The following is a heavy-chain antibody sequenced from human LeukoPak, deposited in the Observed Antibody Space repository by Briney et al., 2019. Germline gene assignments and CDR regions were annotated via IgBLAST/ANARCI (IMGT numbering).Heavy chain of an antibody. CDR2: IYYSGST. CDR1: SPSVTSSSNG. V-gene: IGHV4-39*01. CDR3: ARLKSTATGTYYSMDV. J-gene: IGHJ6*03. Sequence: SETLSLTCTLASPSVTSSSNGSSWLRQPPGKGLGWIGSIYYSGSTYYNPSLQSRVTISVDTSKNQFSLKRRSVTATSRAWNSRARLKSTATGTYYSMDVWGKGTTVTVSS. D-gene: IGHD5-18*01.